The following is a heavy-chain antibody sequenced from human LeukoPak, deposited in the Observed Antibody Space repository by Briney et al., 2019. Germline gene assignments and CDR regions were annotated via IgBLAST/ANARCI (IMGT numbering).Heavy chain of an antibody. D-gene: IGHD1-26*01. CDR3: ARGEKPYDY. Sequence: ASVKVSCKTSGYTLTCYVISWVRQAPGQGLEWMGWINAYNGNTNDAQKFQGRVTMTTDTSTSTAYMELRSLRSDDTAVYYCARGEKPYDYWGQGTLVSVSS. CDR2: INAYNGNT. CDR1: GYTLTCYV. J-gene: IGHJ4*02. V-gene: IGHV1-18*01.